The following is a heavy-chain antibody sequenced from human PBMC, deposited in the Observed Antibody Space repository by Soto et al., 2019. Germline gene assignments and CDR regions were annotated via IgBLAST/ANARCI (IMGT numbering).Heavy chain of an antibody. CDR3: ARDNSAAALGWWFDP. CDR2: INPTGSTT. D-gene: IGHD6-13*01. V-gene: IGHV1-46*01. J-gene: IGHJ5*02. CDR1: GYSFTSNY. Sequence: QVLLVQSGAEVKKPGASVKISCKASGYSFTSNYMHWVRQAPGQGLEWMGLINPTGSTTIYAQKFQGRVTMTRAKYTSTDYLEMTSLTSEDTAMYYCARDNSAAALGWWFDPWGQGTLLTVSS.